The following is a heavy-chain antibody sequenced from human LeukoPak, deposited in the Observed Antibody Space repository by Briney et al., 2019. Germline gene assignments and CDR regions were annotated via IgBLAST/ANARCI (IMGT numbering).Heavy chain of an antibody. Sequence: SETLSLTCTVSGGPIRSSGLYWGWIRQTPRKGLEWIGSIHYTGSTYYNPSLKSRVTVSVDTSRNQFSLKVTSVTAADTAFYYCARHTRSGYSYGHEDWGLGTLVTVSS. CDR3: ARHTRSGYSYGHED. CDR2: IHYTGST. CDR1: GGPIRSSGLY. D-gene: IGHD5-18*01. V-gene: IGHV4-39*01. J-gene: IGHJ4*02.